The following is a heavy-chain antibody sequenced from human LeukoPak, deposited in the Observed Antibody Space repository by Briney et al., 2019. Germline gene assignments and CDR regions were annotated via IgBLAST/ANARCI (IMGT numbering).Heavy chain of an antibody. D-gene: IGHD3-10*01. Sequence: SETLSLTCAVSGGSISSSNWWSWVRQPPGKGLEWIGEIYHSGSTNYNPSLKSRVTISVDKSKNQFSLKLSSVTAADTAVYYCARDFKYYYGSGSEHYYGMDVWGQGTTVTVSS. CDR3: ARDFKYYYGSGSEHYYGMDV. CDR2: IYHSGST. CDR1: GGSISSSNW. J-gene: IGHJ6*02. V-gene: IGHV4-4*02.